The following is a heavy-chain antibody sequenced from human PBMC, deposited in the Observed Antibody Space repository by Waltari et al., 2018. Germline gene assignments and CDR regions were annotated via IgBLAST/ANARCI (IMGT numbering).Heavy chain of an antibody. D-gene: IGHD2-2*01. CDR2: INHSGSP. J-gene: IGHJ6*02. CDR1: GGSFSGYY. Sequence: QVQLQQWGAGLLKPSETLSLTCAVYGGSFSGYYWSWIRQPPGKGLEWIGEINHSGSPNSHPSLKMRVTISVDTSKNQFSLKLSSVTAADTAVYYCAREPIVVVVPAAMRTIGMDVWGQGTTVTVSS. V-gene: IGHV4-34*01. CDR3: AREPIVVVVPAAMRTIGMDV.